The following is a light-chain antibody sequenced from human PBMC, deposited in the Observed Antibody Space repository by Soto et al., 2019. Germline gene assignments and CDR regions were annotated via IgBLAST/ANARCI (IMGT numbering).Light chain of an antibody. CDR2: KDS. J-gene: IGLJ2*01. CDR3: QSADSSAHGV. CDR1: ALPKQY. Sequence: SYELTQPPSVSVSPGQTARITCSGDALPKQYAYWYQQKPGQAPVLVIYKDSERPSGIPERFSGSSSGTTVTLTISGVQAEDEADYYCQSADSSAHGVFGGGTKLTVL. V-gene: IGLV3-25*03.